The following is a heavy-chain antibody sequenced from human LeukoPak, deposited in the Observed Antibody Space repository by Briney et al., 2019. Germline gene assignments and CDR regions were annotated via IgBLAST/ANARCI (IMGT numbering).Heavy chain of an antibody. CDR1: GFTITNYW. CDR3: VRQAGVS. Sequence: LSGGSLRPSCTVTGFTITNYWMTWVRQAPGKGLECVAYIKGDGSEKNYVDSVKGRFSISRDNAKNSLYLQMNSLRAEDTAIYYCVRQAGVSWGQGTLVTVSS. CDR2: IKGDGSEK. D-gene: IGHD6-19*01. V-gene: IGHV3-7*01. J-gene: IGHJ5*02.